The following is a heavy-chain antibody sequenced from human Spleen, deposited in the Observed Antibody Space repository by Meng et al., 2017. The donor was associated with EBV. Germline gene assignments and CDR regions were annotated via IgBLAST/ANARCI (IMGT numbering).Heavy chain of an antibody. V-gene: IGHV1-46*01. CDR1: GYTFTRYY. CDR2: INPSDGTT. J-gene: IGHJ4*02. D-gene: IGHD2-21*02. Sequence: QVHLVQSGAEVKKPGASVTVSCRASGYTFTRYYMYWVRQAPGQGLEWMGTINPSDGTTRYAQKFQGRVTLTRDTSTSTVYMELSSLRSEDTAVYYCARDLTYCGGDCYWGQGTRVTVSS. CDR3: ARDLTYCGGDCY.